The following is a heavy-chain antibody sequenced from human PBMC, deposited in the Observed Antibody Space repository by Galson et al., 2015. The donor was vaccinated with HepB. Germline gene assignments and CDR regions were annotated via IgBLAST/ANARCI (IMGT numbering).Heavy chain of an antibody. J-gene: IGHJ4*02. V-gene: IGHV3-33*01. CDR1: GFTFRAYG. D-gene: IGHD3-22*01. Sequence: SLRLSCAASGFTFRAYGMHWVRQAPGKGLEWVALIWFDGTKTYYADSVKGRFTISRDSSKNSLYLQMNSLRAEDTALYYCARAGHYDTSSYSGGDVGGYFDYWGQGTLVTVSS. CDR2: IWFDGTKT. CDR3: ARAGHYDTSSYSGGDVGGYFDY.